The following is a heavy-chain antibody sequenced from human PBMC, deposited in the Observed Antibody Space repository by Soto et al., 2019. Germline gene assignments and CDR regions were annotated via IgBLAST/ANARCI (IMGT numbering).Heavy chain of an antibody. CDR2: IYWDDDK. J-gene: IGHJ4*02. Sequence: QITLKESGPTLVKPTQTLTLTCTFSGFSLSTSGVGVGWIRQPPGKALEWLALIYWDDDKRYSPSLKSRLTITKDTSKNQVVLTMTNMDPVDTATYYGAHLCSGGSCYTQHQAPGGIYWGQGTLVTVSS. CDR1: GFSLSTSGVG. D-gene: IGHD2-15*01. V-gene: IGHV2-5*02. CDR3: AHLCSGGSCYTQHQAPGGIY.